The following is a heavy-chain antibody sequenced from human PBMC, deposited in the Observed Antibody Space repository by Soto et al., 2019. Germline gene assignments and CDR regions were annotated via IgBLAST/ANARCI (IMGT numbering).Heavy chain of an antibody. V-gene: IGHV4-30-4*01. CDR1: GGSISSGDYY. J-gene: IGHJ3*02. CDR2: IYFSGTT. D-gene: IGHD2-2*01. CDR3: ARGDLGACSSTSCSDAFDI. Sequence: QVQLQESGPGLVKPSQTLSLTCTVSGGSISSGDYYWNWIRQPPGKGLEWIGSIYFSGTTYYSPSLKSRGIISVGTCKNQFSLKQSSVTAAGSAVYYCARGDLGACSSTSCSDAFDIWGQGTLVAVSS.